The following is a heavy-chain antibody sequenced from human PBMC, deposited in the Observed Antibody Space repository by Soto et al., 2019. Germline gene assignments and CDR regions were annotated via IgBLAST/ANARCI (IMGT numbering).Heavy chain of an antibody. J-gene: IGHJ6*02. CDR2: MNPNSANT. V-gene: IGHV1-8*01. CDR3: AREGVRGRDV. Sequence: QVQLVQSGAEVKKPGASVKVSCKASGYTFTSYDIHWVQQATGQGLEWMGWMNPNSANTGYAQKFQGRVTMTRNTSISTAYMELSSLRSVDTAVYYCAREGVRGRDVWGQGTTVTVSS. D-gene: IGHD3-16*01. CDR1: GYTFTSYD.